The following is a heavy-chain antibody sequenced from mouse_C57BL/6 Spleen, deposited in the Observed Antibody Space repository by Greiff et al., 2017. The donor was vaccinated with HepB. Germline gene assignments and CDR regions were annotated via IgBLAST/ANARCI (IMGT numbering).Heavy chain of an antibody. CDR2: IYPGSGST. CDR1: GYTFTSYW. Sequence: VQLQQSGAELVKPGASVKISCKASGYTFTSYWITWVKQRPGQGLEWIGDIYPGSGSTNYNEKFKSKATLTVDTSSSTAYMQLSSLTSEDSAVYYCARGDGYPLGDVWGTGTTVTVSS. CDR3: ARGDGYPLGDV. D-gene: IGHD2-3*01. V-gene: IGHV1-55*01. J-gene: IGHJ1*03.